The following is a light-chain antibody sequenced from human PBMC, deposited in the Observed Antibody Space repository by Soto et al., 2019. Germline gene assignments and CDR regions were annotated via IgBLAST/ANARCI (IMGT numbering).Light chain of an antibody. Sequence: QSVLTQPPSVSGAPGQRVIVSCTGSTSNIGAGYDVHWYQQLPGTSPKLLIFANSNRPSGVPDRFSASRSGSSASLTITGLQAEDEADYYCQSYDTSLSGSYVFGSGTKSPP. CDR1: TSNIGAGYD. CDR2: ANS. V-gene: IGLV1-40*01. CDR3: QSYDTSLSGSYV. J-gene: IGLJ1*01.